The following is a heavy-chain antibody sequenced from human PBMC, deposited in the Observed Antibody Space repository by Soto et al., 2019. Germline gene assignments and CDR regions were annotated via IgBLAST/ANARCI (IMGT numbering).Heavy chain of an antibody. V-gene: IGHV4-61*01. J-gene: IGHJ5*02. Sequence: QVQLQESGPGLVKPSETLSLTCTVSGGSVSSGSYYWSWIRQPPGKGLEWIGYIYYSGSTNYNPPLKSRVTISVDTSKNQFSLKLSSVTAADTAVYYCARDKGVVKVRGVILGWFDPWGQGTLVTVSS. CDR1: GGSVSSGSYY. CDR2: IYYSGST. D-gene: IGHD3-10*01. CDR3: ARDKGVVKVRGVILGWFDP.